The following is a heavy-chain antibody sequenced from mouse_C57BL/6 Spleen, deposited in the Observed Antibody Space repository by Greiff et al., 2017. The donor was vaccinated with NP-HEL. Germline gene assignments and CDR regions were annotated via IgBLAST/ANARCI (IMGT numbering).Heavy chain of an antibody. Sequence: VQLQQSGPGLVAPSQSLSITCTVSGFSLTSYGVHWVRQPPGKGLEWLVVIWSDGSTTYNSALKSRLSISKDNSKSQVFLKMNSLQTDDTAMYYCARHGDYGYGSFDYWGQGTTLTVSS. D-gene: IGHD2-2*01. CDR3: ARHGDYGYGSFDY. J-gene: IGHJ2*01. CDR2: IWSDGST. CDR1: GFSLTSYG. V-gene: IGHV2-6-1*01.